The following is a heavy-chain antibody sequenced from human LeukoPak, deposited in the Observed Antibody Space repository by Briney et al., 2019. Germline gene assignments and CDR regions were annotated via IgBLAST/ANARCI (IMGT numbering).Heavy chain of an antibody. J-gene: IGHJ3*02. V-gene: IGHV3-30*18. D-gene: IGHD2/OR15-2a*01. CDR3: VKGGVSPTFTHIFDI. CDR1: GFTFSSYD. Sequence: GGSLRLSCAASGFTFSSYDMHWVRQAPGKGLGWVAVISYDGSNKYYVDSVKGRFTISRDNSKNTLYLQMNSLRAGDTAFYYCVKGGVSPTFTHIFDIWGQGTIVTVSS. CDR2: ISYDGSNK.